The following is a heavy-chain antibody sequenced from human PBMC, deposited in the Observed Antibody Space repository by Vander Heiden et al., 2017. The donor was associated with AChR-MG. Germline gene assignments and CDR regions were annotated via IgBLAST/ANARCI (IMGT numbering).Heavy chain of an antibody. CDR1: GGYINSFY. V-gene: IGHV4-59*08. CDR2: IDYGGRT. J-gene: IGHJ3*02. Sequence: QVHLQESGPGLVKPSETLSLTCSVSGGYINSFYWSWIRPTPGKGLEWIGYIDYGGRTIYNASRKSRVTMSADTSKDQLSLKLSSVTAADTAVYYCARHRGPYLYDQGGYSPRDAFDIWGQGTMVTVSS. CDR3: ARHRGPYLYDQGGYSPRDAFDI. D-gene: IGHD3-22*01.